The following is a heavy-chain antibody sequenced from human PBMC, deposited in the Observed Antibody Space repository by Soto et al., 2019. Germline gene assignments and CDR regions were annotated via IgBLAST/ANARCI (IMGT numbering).Heavy chain of an antibody. CDR3: ARDRRSAAGTYYYYYGMDV. J-gene: IGHJ6*02. D-gene: IGHD6-13*01. Sequence: PGGSLRLSCAASGFTFSDYYMSWIRQAPGKGLEWVSYISSSSSYTNYADSVKGRFTISRDNAKNSLYLQMNSLRAEDTAVYYCARDRRSAAGTYYYYYGMDVWGQGTTVTVSS. CDR1: GFTFSDYY. V-gene: IGHV3-11*05. CDR2: ISSSSSYT.